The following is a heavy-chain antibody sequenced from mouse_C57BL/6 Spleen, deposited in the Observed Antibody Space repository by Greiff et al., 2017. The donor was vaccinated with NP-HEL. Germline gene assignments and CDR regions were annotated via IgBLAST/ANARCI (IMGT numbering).Heavy chain of an antibody. CDR3: ASSSYYDYDGYYFDY. V-gene: IGHV1-76*01. D-gene: IGHD2-4*01. J-gene: IGHJ2*01. Sequence: QVQLKESGAELVRPGASVKLSCKASGYTFTDYYINWVKQRPGQGLEWIARIYPGSGNTNYNEKFKGKATLTAEKSSSTAYMELSSLTSDDSAVYFCASSSYYDYDGYYFDYWGPGTTLTVSS. CDR2: IYPGSGNT. CDR1: GYTFTDYY.